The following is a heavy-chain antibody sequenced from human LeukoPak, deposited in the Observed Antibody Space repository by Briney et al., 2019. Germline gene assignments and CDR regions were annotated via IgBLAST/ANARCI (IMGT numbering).Heavy chain of an antibody. CDR2: IYTSGST. Sequence: SQTLSLTCTVSGGSISSGSYYWSWIRQPAGKGMEWIVRIYTSGSTNYNPARKSRVTISVNTSKNQFSLKLSSVTAADTAVHYCARGFGVVVAAIDYWGQGTLVTVSS. CDR1: GGSISSGSYY. CDR3: ARGFGVVVAAIDY. D-gene: IGHD2-15*01. V-gene: IGHV4-61*02. J-gene: IGHJ4*02.